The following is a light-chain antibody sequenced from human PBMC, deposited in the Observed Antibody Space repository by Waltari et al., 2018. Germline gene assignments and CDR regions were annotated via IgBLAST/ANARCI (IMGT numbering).Light chain of an antibody. J-gene: IGKJ4*01. CDR3: QQRHDWPLN. Sequence: ELLLTQSPVTLSVSPGERATLSCKPSQSVRSYLAWYQQKPGQAPRLLIYDASNRASGIPARFSGSGSGTDFTLTISNVEPEDFAVYYCQQRHDWPLNFGGGTKLEIK. CDR2: DAS. CDR1: QSVRSY. V-gene: IGKV3-11*01.